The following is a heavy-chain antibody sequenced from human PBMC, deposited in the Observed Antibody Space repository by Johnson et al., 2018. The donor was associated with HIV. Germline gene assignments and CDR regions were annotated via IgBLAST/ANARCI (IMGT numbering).Heavy chain of an antibody. CDR2: IKSKTDGGTT. D-gene: IGHD4-23*01. V-gene: IGHV3-15*01. CDR1: GFTFSNAW. Sequence: VQLVESGGGLVKPGGSLRLSCAASGFTFSNAWMSWVRQAPGKGLEWVGRIKSKTDGGTTDYAAPVKGRFTISRDNSKNTLYLQMNSLRPEDTALYYCARDPPYGGNPSAFDVWGQGTMVTVSS. J-gene: IGHJ3*01. CDR3: ARDPPYGGNPSAFDV.